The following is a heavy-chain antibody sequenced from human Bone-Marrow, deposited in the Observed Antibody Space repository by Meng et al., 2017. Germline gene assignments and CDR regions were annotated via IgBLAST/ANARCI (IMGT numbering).Heavy chain of an antibody. D-gene: IGHD6-19*01. CDR2: IYYSGST. Sequence: GSLRLSCTVSGGSISSSSYYWGWIRQPPGKGLEWIGSIYYSGSTYYNPSLKSRVTISVDTSKNQFSLKLSSVTAADTAVYYCARDRESSGWYVAYYYYGMDVWGQGTTVTVSS. CDR3: ARDRESSGWYVAYYYYGMDV. CDR1: GGSISSSSYY. J-gene: IGHJ6*02. V-gene: IGHV4-39*07.